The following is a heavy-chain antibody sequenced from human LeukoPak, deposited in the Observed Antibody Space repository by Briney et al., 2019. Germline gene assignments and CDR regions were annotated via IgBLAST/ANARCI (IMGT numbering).Heavy chain of an antibody. CDR3: ARSKTYDAFDI. CDR2: IYSGGST. Sequence: GGSLRLSGAASGFTVSSNYMSWVRQAPGKGLEWVSVIYSGGSTYNADSVKGRFTISRDNSKNTLYLQMNSLRAEDTAVYYCARSKTYDAFDIWGQGTMVTVSS. CDR1: GFTVSSNY. V-gene: IGHV3-66*01. J-gene: IGHJ3*02.